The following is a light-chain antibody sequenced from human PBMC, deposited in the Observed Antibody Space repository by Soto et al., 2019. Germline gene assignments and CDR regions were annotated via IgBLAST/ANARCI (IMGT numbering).Light chain of an antibody. CDR2: GNG. Sequence: QSALTQPPSVSGAPGQRVTISCSGTSSSIGAGYEVHWYHQLPGTAPKLVVSGNGNRPSGVPDRLSASKSGTSASLAITGLQAEDEGHYYCQSYDKGLTAYVFGTGTKVTVL. V-gene: IGLV1-40*01. CDR1: SSSIGAGYE. J-gene: IGLJ1*01. CDR3: QSYDKGLTAYV.